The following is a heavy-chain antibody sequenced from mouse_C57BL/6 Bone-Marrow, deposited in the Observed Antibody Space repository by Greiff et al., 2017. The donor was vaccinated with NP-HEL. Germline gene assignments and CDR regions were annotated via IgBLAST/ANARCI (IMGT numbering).Heavy chain of an antibody. Sequence: VQLQQSGAELVRPGASVKLSCTASGFNIKDDYMHWVKQRPEQGLEWIGWIDPENGDTEYASKFQGKATITADTSSNTAYLQLSSLTSEDTAVYYCTTYYYGSSYSAYWGQGTLVTVSA. J-gene: IGHJ3*01. CDR3: TTYYYGSSYSAY. CDR1: GFNIKDDY. V-gene: IGHV14-4*01. D-gene: IGHD1-1*01. CDR2: IDPENGDT.